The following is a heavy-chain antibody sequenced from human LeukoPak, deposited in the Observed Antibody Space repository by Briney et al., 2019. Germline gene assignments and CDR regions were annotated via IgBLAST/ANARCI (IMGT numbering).Heavy chain of an antibody. Sequence: SETLSLTCTVSGGSISRYHWNWIWQPPGKGLEWIGYIYYSGSTNYNPSLKSRVTISLDTSRNQFSLKLTSVTAADTAVYYCARLESVTTNAFDIWGQGTMVTVSS. CDR2: IYYSGST. D-gene: IGHD5-12*01. CDR1: GGSISRYH. V-gene: IGHV4-59*08. CDR3: ARLESVTTNAFDI. J-gene: IGHJ3*02.